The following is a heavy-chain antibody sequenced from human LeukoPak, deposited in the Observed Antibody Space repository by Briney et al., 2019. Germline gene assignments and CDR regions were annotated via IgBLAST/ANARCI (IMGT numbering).Heavy chain of an antibody. V-gene: IGHV3-53*01. CDR1: GFTVSSNY. CDR3: ARWAITFGGVSQSGYYYMDV. D-gene: IGHD3-16*01. CDR2: IYNGGST. Sequence: GGSLRLSCAASGFTVSSNYMTWVRQAPGKGLEWVSLIYNGGSTYYADSVKGRFIISRDNSKNTLYLQMNSLRAEDRAVYYCARWAITFGGVSQSGYYYMDVWGKGTTVTISS. J-gene: IGHJ6*03.